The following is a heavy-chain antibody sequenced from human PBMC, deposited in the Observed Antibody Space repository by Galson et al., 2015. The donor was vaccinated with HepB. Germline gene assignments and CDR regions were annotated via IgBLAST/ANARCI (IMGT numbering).Heavy chain of an antibody. CDR1: GFSVSVNY. D-gene: IGHD5-12*01. CDR2: ISRRGST. V-gene: IGHV3-53*01. J-gene: IGHJ4*02. Sequence: SLRLSCAASGFSVSVNYMNWVRQAPGKGLEWVSTISRRGSTYHADSVKGRFIISRDNSKNTLFLQMNSLRAEDTAVYYCARSLRGYSGYDSFGYWGQGTLVTVSS. CDR3: ARSLRGYSGYDSFGY.